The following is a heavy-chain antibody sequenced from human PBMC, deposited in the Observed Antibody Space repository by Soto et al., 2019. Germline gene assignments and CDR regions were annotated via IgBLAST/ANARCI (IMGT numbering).Heavy chain of an antibody. J-gene: IGHJ5*02. CDR1: GYSFTSYW. V-gene: IGHV5-51*01. CDR2: IYPGDSDT. D-gene: IGHD3-3*01. Sequence: GESLKISCKGSGYSFTSYWIGWVRQMPGKGLEWMGIIYPGDSDTRYSPSFQGQVTISADKSISTAYLQWSSLKASDTAMYYCARQGITIFGVVRRGNWFDPWGQGTLVTVSS. CDR3: ARQGITIFGVVRRGNWFDP.